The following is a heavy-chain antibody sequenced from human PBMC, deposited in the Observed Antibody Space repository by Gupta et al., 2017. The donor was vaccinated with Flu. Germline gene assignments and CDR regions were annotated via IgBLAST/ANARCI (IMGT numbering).Heavy chain of an antibody. CDR1: GFTFSSYE. Sequence: EVQLVGSGGGLVQPGGSPRLPCAASGFTFSSYEMNWVRQAPGKGLEWVAYISSSGSPIEYADSGIGRVTISRDNAKNSLDLQRNSLSAKETALDHCSRRSLALETYDSSGYLGGQGPMVTDSS. CDR3: SRRSLALETYDSSGYL. V-gene: IGHV3-48*03. D-gene: IGHD6-25*01. CDR2: ISSSGSPI. J-gene: IGHJ4*02.